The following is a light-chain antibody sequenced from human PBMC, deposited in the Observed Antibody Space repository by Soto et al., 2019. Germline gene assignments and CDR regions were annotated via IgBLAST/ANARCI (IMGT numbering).Light chain of an antibody. CDR2: RTD. Sequence: QFVLTQPPSASGTPGQRVTISCSGSGSNIGTNTVNWYQQLPGTAPKLLIYRTDQRPAGIPDRFSGSKSGTSASLDISGLQSDDEADYYCTAWDGSLDGRVFGGGTQLTVL. V-gene: IGLV1-44*01. CDR1: GSNIGTNT. J-gene: IGLJ3*02. CDR3: TAWDGSLDGRV.